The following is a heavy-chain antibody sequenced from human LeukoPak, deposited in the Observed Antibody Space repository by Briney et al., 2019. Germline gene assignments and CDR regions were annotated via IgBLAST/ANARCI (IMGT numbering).Heavy chain of an antibody. J-gene: IGHJ3*02. V-gene: IGHV4-59*01. Sequence: SETLSLTCTVSGGSISSYYWSWIRQPPGKGLEWIGYFYYSGSSNHNPSLKSRVTISGDTSKNQFSLKLSSVTAADTAIYYCARVSPAVGAFDIWGRGTMVTVSS. CDR2: FYYSGSS. CDR3: ARVSPAVGAFDI. D-gene: IGHD6-13*01. CDR1: GGSISSYY.